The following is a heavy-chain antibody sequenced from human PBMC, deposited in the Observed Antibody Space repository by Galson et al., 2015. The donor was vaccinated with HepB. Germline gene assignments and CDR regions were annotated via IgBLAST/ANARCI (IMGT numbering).Heavy chain of an antibody. Sequence: SETLSLTCTVSGGSISTYYWSWIRQPPGKGLEWIGYIYYTGNTNYNPSLKSRVTISVDTSKNQFSLKLSSVTPADTAVYYCARRSGGMILTNWFFDLWGRGTLVTVSS. D-gene: IGHD2-8*01. V-gene: IGHV4-59*01. J-gene: IGHJ2*01. CDR1: GGSISTYY. CDR3: ARRSGGMILTNWFFDL. CDR2: IYYTGNT.